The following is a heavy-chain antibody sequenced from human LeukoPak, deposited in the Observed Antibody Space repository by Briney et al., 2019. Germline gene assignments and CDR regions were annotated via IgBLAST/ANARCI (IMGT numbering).Heavy chain of an antibody. D-gene: IGHD3-22*01. V-gene: IGHV4-59*01. CDR2: IYYSGST. CDR3: AGGGDSGGYYYPMFDY. CDR1: GGSISSYY. Sequence: SETLSLTCTVSGGSISSYYWSWIRQPPGKGLEWIGYIYYSGSTNYNPSLKSRVTISVDTSKNQFSLKLNSVTAADTAVYYCAGGGDSGGYYYPMFDYWGQGTLVTVSS. J-gene: IGHJ4*02.